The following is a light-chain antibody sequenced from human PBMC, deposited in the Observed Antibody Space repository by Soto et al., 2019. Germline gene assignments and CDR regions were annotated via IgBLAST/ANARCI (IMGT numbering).Light chain of an antibody. CDR2: RNS. Sequence: QSVLTQPPSVSGAPGQRVTISCTGSSSNIGAGYDVHWYQQLPGTAPKLLIYRNSNRPSGVPDRFSGSKSGTSASLAITGLQAGDEADYYCQSYDSSLSGGVFGGGTKLTVL. V-gene: IGLV1-40*01. CDR3: QSYDSSLSGGV. J-gene: IGLJ3*02. CDR1: SSNIGAGYD.